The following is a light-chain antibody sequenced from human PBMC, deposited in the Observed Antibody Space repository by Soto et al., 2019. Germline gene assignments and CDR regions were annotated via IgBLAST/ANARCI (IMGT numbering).Light chain of an antibody. CDR1: SSNIGINT. CDR3: VAWDDSLNGWV. V-gene: IGLV1-44*01. CDR2: GHN. Sequence: QSVLTQPPSASGTPGQRVTISCSGGSSNIGINTVNWYQQLPGTAPKLLIYGHNHRPSGVPDRFSGSKSGTSASLAISGLQSENEADYYCVAWDDSLNGWVFGGGTKLTVL. J-gene: IGLJ3*02.